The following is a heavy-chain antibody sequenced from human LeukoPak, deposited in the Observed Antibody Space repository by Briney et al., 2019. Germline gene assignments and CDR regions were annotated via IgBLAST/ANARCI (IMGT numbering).Heavy chain of an antibody. D-gene: IGHD3-22*01. CDR1: GFTFSSYW. Sequence: TGGSLRLSCAASGFTFSSYWMHWVRQAPGKGLEWVSAISGSGGSTYYADSVKGRFTISRDNSKNTLYLQMNSLRAEDTAVYYCAKLPHYYDSWYWGQGTLVTVSS. V-gene: IGHV3-23*01. CDR2: ISGSGGST. J-gene: IGHJ4*02. CDR3: AKLPHYYDSWY.